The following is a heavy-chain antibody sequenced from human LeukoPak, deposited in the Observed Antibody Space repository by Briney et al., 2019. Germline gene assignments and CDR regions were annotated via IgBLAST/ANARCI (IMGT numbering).Heavy chain of an antibody. Sequence: LPGGPLRLSCAASVFTFSKYWMLWVPQAPGKGLESVSRLNTDRTVTTYADSVKGGFTVSKDNAENTMFLQMNSVRDEGTAVCYCATKQWLAPTPISWGEGTPVPVSS. J-gene: IGHJ5*02. V-gene: IGHV3-74*01. CDR3: ATKQWLAPTPIS. D-gene: IGHD5-12*01. CDR1: VFTFSKYW. CDR2: LNTDRTVT.